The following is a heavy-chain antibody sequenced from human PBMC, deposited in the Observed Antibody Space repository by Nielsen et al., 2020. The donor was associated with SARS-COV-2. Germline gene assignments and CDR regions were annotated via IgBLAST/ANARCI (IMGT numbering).Heavy chain of an antibody. CDR3: AKAQAYDSSGYYSITYYFDY. J-gene: IGHJ4*02. V-gene: IGHV3-9*01. CDR1: GFTFDDYA. D-gene: IGHD3-22*01. Sequence: GGSLRLSCAASGFTFDDYAMHWVRQAPGKGLEWVPGINWNSGSIVYADSVKGRFTIPRDNAKSSLYLQMNSLRAEDTALYYCAKAQAYDSSGYYSITYYFDYWGQGTLVTVSS. CDR2: INWNSGSI.